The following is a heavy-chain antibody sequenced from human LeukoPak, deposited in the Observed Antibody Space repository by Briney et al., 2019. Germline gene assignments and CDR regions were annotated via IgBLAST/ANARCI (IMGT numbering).Heavy chain of an antibody. CDR1: GGTFSSYA. CDR2: IIPIFGTA. V-gene: IGHV1-69*05. CDR3: ARRSLQSGGNWFDP. Sequence: GASVKVSCKASGGTFSSYAISWVRQTPGQGLEWMGGIIPIFGTANYAQKFQGRVTITTDESTSTAYMELSSLRSEDTAVYYCARRSLQSGGNWFDPWGQGTLVTVSS. J-gene: IGHJ5*02. D-gene: IGHD4-11*01.